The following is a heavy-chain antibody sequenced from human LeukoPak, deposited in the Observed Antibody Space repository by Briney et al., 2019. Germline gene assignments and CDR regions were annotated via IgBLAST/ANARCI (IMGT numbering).Heavy chain of an antibody. CDR2: IYYSGSA. Sequence: SETLSLTCTVSGGSISSRSYYWGWIRQPPGKGLEWIGSIYYSGSAYYNPSLKSRVTISVDTSKNQFSLKLSSVTAADTAVYYCAREVVVTAISLKLDYWGQGTLVTVSS. CDR3: AREVVVTAISLKLDY. D-gene: IGHD2-21*02. V-gene: IGHV4-39*02. J-gene: IGHJ4*02. CDR1: GGSISSRSYY.